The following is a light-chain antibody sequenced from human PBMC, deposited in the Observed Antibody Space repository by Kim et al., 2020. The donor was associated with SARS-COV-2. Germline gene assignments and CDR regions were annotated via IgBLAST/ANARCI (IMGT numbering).Light chain of an antibody. J-gene: IGKJ5*01. Sequence: SPGEQATLSCRASQRSDNTYLDWYEQKPGQAPRLLIYATSSRDTGIPDRFSGSGSGTDFTLTISRLEPEDIAVYYCQQYSDSPRTFGQGTRLEIK. CDR3: QQYSDSPRT. V-gene: IGKV3-20*01. CDR2: ATS. CDR1: QRSDNTY.